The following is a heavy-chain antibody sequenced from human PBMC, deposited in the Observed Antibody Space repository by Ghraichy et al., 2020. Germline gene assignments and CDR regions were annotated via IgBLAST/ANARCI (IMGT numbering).Heavy chain of an antibody. D-gene: IGHD2-2*01. CDR2: INHSGST. CDR3: ARGTHCSSTSCYSYYYYGMDV. V-gene: IGHV4-34*01. CDR1: GGSFSGYY. Sequence: SETLSLTCAVYGGSFSGYYWSWIRQPPGKGLEWIGEINHSGSTNYNPSLKSRVTISVDTSKNQFSLKLSSVTAADTAVYYCARGTHCSSTSCYSYYYYGMDVWGQGTTVTVSS. J-gene: IGHJ6*02.